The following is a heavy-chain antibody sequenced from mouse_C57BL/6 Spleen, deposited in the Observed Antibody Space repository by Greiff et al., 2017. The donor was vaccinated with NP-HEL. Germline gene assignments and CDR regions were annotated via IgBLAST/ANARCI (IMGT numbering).Heavy chain of an antibody. CDR3: ARRAPSIVYFDY. CDR1: GFTFSSYG. Sequence: VQLKESGGDLVKPGGSLKLSCAASGFTFSSYGMSWVRQTPDKRLEWVATISSGGSYTYYPDSVKGRFTISRDNAKNTLYLQMSSLKSEDTAMYYCARRAPSIVYFDYWGQGTTLTVSS. D-gene: IGHD2-10*02. CDR2: ISSGGSYT. J-gene: IGHJ2*01. V-gene: IGHV5-6*01.